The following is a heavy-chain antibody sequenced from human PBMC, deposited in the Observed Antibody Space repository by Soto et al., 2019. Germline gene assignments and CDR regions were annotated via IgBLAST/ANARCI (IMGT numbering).Heavy chain of an antibody. Sequence: GGSLRLSCAASGFTFSSYAMSWVRQDPGKGLEWVSAISGSGGSTYYADSVKGRFTISRDNSKNTLYLQMNSLRAEDTAVYYCAKATYSSSPGYYYYYMDVWGKGTTVTVSS. J-gene: IGHJ6*03. CDR1: GFTFSSYA. D-gene: IGHD6-6*01. V-gene: IGHV3-23*01. CDR3: AKATYSSSPGYYYYYMDV. CDR2: ISGSGGST.